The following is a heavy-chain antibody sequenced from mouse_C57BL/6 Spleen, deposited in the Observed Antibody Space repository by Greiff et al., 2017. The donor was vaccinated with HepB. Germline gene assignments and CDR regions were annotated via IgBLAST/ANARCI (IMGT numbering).Heavy chain of an antibody. CDR1: GYSITSGYY. D-gene: IGHD2-12*01. J-gene: IGHJ2*01. CDR2: ISYDGSN. V-gene: IGHV3-6*01. Sequence: ESGPGLVKPSQSLSLTCSVTGYSITSGYYWNWIRQFPGNKLEWMGYISYDGSNNYNPSLKNRISITRDTSKNQFFLKLNSVTTEDTATYYCARAGLDDGYFDYWGQGTTLTVSS. CDR3: ARAGLDDGYFDY.